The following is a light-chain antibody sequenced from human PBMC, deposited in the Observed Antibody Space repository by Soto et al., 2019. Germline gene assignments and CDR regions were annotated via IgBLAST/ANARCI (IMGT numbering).Light chain of an antibody. CDR2: GAS. V-gene: IGKV3-15*01. J-gene: IGKJ1*01. Sequence: EKVMTQSPATLSMSPGERATLSCRASQSVSSYLAWYQQKPGQAPRLLIYGASTRATGIPARFSGSGSGTEFTLTISTRQSEDFEVYYCQQYNNWPSWTFGQGTRVEIK. CDR1: QSVSSY. CDR3: QQYNNWPSWT.